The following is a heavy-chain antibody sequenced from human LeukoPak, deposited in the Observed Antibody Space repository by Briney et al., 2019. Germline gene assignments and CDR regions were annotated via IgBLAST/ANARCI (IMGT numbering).Heavy chain of an antibody. V-gene: IGHV4-34*01. D-gene: IGHD2-15*01. CDR3: EGYCSGGSCYSGDDAFDI. J-gene: IGHJ3*02. Sequence: ASETLSLTCAVYGVSFSGYYWSWIRQPPGKGLEWIGEINHSGSTNYNPSLKSRVTISVDTSKNQFSLKLSSVTAADTAVYYCEGYCSGGSCYSGDDAFDIWGQGTMVTVSS. CDR1: GVSFSGYY. CDR2: INHSGST.